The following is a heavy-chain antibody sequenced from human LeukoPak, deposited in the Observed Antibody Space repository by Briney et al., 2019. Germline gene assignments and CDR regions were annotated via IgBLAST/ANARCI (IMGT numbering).Heavy chain of an antibody. D-gene: IGHD6-19*01. V-gene: IGHV3-11*04. J-gene: IGHJ4*02. CDR1: GFTFNNHF. CDR3: ARGLAVADNCFDY. Sequence: GGSLRLSCAASGFTFNNHFMSWIRQAPGKGLEWVSYISSSGGTVYYAGSVKGRFTVSRDNAKNSLYLQMNSLRAEDTAVYYCARGLAVADNCFDYWGQGTLVTVSS. CDR2: ISSSGGTV.